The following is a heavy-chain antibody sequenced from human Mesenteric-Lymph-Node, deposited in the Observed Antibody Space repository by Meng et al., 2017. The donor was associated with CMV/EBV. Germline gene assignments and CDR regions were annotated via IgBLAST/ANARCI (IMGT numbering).Heavy chain of an antibody. Sequence: GGSLRLSCAASGFTFSDYYMSWIRQAPGKGLEWVSYISNSGSTIYYADSVKGRFTISRDNAKNSLYLQMNSLRAEDTAVYYCARRRGYCSGGSCYDAYYYGMDVWGQGTTVTVSS. V-gene: IGHV3-11*01. J-gene: IGHJ6*02. CDR1: GFTFSDYY. CDR3: ARRRGYCSGGSCYDAYYYGMDV. D-gene: IGHD2-15*01. CDR2: ISNSGSTI.